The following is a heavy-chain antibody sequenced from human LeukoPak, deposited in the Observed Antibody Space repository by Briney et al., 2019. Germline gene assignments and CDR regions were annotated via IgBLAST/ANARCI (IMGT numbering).Heavy chain of an antibody. Sequence: ASVKVSCKASGYTFTSYGIIWVRQAPGQGLEWMGWISAYNGNTNYAQKLQGRVTMTTDTSTSTAYMELRSLRSDDTAVYYCARDSRYSSSSASDMDVWGKGTTVTVSS. J-gene: IGHJ6*03. CDR2: ISAYNGNT. CDR3: ARDSRYSSSSASDMDV. CDR1: GYTFTSYG. D-gene: IGHD6-6*01. V-gene: IGHV1-18*01.